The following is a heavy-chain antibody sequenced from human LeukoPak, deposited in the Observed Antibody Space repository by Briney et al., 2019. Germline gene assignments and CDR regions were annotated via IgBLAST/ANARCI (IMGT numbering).Heavy chain of an antibody. V-gene: IGHV3-33*01. CDR1: GLTFSSYG. J-gene: IGHJ5*02. CDR2: IWYDGSNK. CDR3: ARDMGTTRLDL. Sequence: GRSLSLSCAASGLTFSSYGMHWVRQAPGKGLKWVAVIWYDGSNKYYADSVKGRFTISRDNSKNTLYLQVSSLRADDTAVYYCARDMGTTRLDLWGQGTLVTVSS. D-gene: IGHD1-1*01.